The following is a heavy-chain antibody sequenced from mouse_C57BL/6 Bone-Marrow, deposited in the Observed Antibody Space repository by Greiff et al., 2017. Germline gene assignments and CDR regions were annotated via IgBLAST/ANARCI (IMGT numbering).Heavy chain of an antibody. D-gene: IGHD1-2*01. Sequence: VHVKQSGAELVKPGSSVKMSCKTSGYTFTSYGMHWVKQRPGQGLEWIGYINLGNGYTEYNEKFKGKATLTSDTSSSTAYMQLSSLTSEDSAIYFCATTAFDVWGTGTTVTVSS. CDR2: INLGNGYT. J-gene: IGHJ1*03. V-gene: IGHV1-58*01. CDR3: ATTAFDV. CDR1: GYTFTSYG.